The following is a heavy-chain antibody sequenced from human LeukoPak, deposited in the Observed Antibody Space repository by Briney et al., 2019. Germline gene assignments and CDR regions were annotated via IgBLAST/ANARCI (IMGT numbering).Heavy chain of an antibody. V-gene: IGHV4-39*07. D-gene: IGHD5-18*01. CDR3: ARVDGHSYRN. J-gene: IGHJ4*02. CDR2: IDYSGST. CDR1: GGSISGSSYY. Sequence: SETLSLTCSVSGGSISGSSYYWGWIRQPPGKGLEWIGNIDYSGSTYYNPSLKSRVTISVDTSKNELSLKLSSVTAADTAVYYCARVDGHSYRNWGPGTLVTVSS.